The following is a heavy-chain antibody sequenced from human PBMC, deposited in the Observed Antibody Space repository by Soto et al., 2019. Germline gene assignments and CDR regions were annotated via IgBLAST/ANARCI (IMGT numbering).Heavy chain of an antibody. V-gene: IGHV4-30-4*01. CDR1: GGSISSGDYS. CDR3: ARVGIAAAGRRYLYDYYVMDF. Sequence: PSETLSLTCPVSGGSISSGDYSWCWIRQPPEKGLEWIGYIYYSGSTYYNPSLKRRVTMTLDTTKNQFSLRRSSVTAADAAVYECARVGIAAAGRRYLYDYYVMDFWGQGTTVTVSS. CDR2: IYYSGST. D-gene: IGHD6-13*01. J-gene: IGHJ6*02.